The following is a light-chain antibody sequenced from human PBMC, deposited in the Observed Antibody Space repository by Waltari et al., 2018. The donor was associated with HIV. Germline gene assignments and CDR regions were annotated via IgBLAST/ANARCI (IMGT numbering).Light chain of an antibody. J-gene: IGLJ2*01. CDR1: SRDIGNYNL. CDR2: EIT. CDR3: SSYATRRELV. V-gene: IGLV2-23*02. Sequence: QSALTQPSSVSGSPGQSITISCTGTSRDIGNYNLVSWYQQHPGKAPKLILYEITKPPSGVSGRYSGSTSGNTASLTISGLQADDEADYYCSSYATRRELVFGGGTKLTVL.